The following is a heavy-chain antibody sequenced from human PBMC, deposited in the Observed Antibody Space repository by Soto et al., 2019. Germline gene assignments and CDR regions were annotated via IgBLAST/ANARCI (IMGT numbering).Heavy chain of an antibody. J-gene: IGHJ4*02. CDR3: AKGRGGSGSLTPRVDI. Sequence: PVGSQRLCYAASGFNFNNHAMTWVRQAPGKGLEWVSAISGGGDTTSYADSVKGRFTVSRDGSKNTLYLQMSSLRAEDTALYYCAKGRGGSGSLTPRVDIWGQGTLVTVSS. V-gene: IGHV3-23*01. CDR1: GFNFNNHA. CDR2: ISGGGDTT. D-gene: IGHD3-10*01.